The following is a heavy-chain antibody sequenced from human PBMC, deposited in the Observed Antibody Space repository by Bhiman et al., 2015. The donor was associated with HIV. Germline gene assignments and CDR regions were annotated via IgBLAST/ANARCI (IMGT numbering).Heavy chain of an antibody. CDR2: ISRSSSDI. V-gene: IGHV3-48*04. D-gene: IGHD3-22*01. CDR3: ARYFFYDTSGPDY. Sequence: EVQLVESGGGFVQPGGSLRLSCAASGFTFGTYPMNWVRQAPGKGLEWISYISRSSSDIYYADSVKGRFTISRDNAKNSLYLQMNSLRAEDTAVYYCARYFFYDTSGPDYWGQGTLVTVSS. J-gene: IGHJ4*02. CDR1: GFTFGTYP.